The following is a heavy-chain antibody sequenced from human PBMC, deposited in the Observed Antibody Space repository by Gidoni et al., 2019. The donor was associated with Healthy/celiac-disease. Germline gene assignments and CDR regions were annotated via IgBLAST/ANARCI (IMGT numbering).Heavy chain of an antibody. Sequence: PGAAVTVSCKASGYTFTSYGISWVRQAPEQGLEWMGWVSAYNGNTNYAQKLQGRVTLTTDTSTSTADMALRSLRADGTAGYYCSGVGVGANYGMDVWGQGTTVTVLL. CDR2: VSAYNGNT. CDR3: SGVGVGANYGMDV. D-gene: IGHD1-26*01. V-gene: IGHV1-18*04. J-gene: IGHJ6*02. CDR1: GYTFTSYG.